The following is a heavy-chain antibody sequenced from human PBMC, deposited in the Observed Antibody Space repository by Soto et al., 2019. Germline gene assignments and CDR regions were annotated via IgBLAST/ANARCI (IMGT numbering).Heavy chain of an antibody. CDR1: GGTFSSYG. V-gene: IGHV1-69*11. CDR2: IIPFIGTS. J-gene: IGHJ6*02. D-gene: IGHD4-4*01. CDR3: ARVVMTTVPASYYYGMDV. Sequence: GASVKVSCKASGGTFSSYGLSWVRQAPGQGLEWIGMIIPFIGTSKYAQKFQGRVTISADESTSTGYMELTSLRSEDTALYYCARVVMTTVPASYYYGMDVWGQGTTVTVSS.